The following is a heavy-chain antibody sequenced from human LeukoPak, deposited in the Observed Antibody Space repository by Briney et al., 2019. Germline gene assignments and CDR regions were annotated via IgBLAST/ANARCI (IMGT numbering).Heavy chain of an antibody. V-gene: IGHV3-74*01. Sequence: GGSLRLSCAASGFTFSSYWMHWVRHAPGKGLVWVSRIHSDGSSTSYADSVRGRFTISRDDAKSTLYLQMNSLRAEDTAAYYCARSGWPYYFDYWGQGTLVTVSS. J-gene: IGHJ4*02. D-gene: IGHD3-22*01. CDR3: ARSGWPYYFDY. CDR1: GFTFSSYW. CDR2: IHSDGSST.